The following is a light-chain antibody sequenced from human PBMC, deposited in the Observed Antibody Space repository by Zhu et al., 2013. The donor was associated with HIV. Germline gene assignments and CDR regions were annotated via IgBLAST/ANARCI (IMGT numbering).Light chain of an antibody. Sequence: EIVMTQSPATLSVSPGDSATLSCRASHNITNHLAWYQQKPGRAPRLLIYAASTRATGVPARFSGSGSGTDFTLSISSLQSEDFTTYYCQQCARWLPPTFGPGTKVDVK. CDR2: AAS. J-gene: IGKJ3*01. CDR1: HNITNH. V-gene: IGKV3D-15*01. CDR3: QQCARWLPPT.